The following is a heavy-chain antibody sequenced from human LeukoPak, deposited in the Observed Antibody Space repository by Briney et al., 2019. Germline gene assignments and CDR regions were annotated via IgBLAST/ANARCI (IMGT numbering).Heavy chain of an antibody. CDR3: ASSYYYGSGSYLRGGWFDP. J-gene: IGHJ5*02. CDR1: GGSFSGYD. D-gene: IGHD3-10*01. Sequence: SETLSLTCAIYGGSFSGYDWSWIRQPRGKGLEWIGEMSHSGSTNYNPSLKSRVTISVDTSKNQFSLKLSSVTAADTAVYYCASSYYYGSGSYLRGGWFDPWGQGTLVTVSS. CDR2: MSHSGST. V-gene: IGHV4-34*01.